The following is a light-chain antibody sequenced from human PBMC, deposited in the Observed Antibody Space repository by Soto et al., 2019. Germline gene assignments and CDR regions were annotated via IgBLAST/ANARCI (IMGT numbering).Light chain of an antibody. CDR1: QSISSY. Sequence: DIQMTQSPSSLSASVGDRVTITCLASQSISSYLNWYQQKPGKAPKLLIYAASSLQSGVPSRFSGSGSGTDFTLTISRLQPEDFATYYCQQSYSTPRRTFGQGTRLEIK. CDR2: AAS. V-gene: IGKV1-39*01. CDR3: QQSYSTPRRT. J-gene: IGKJ5*01.